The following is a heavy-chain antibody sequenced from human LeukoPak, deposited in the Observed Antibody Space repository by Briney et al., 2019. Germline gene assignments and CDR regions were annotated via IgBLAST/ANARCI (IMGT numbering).Heavy chain of an antibody. D-gene: IGHD2-21*02. V-gene: IGHV3-53*05. Sequence: PGGSLRLSCAASGFTVSTNYMSWVRQAPGKGLEWVSVIYSGGTEYYADSVKGRFTISRDNSKNTVYLQVNSLRAEDTAVYYCAREWGLAMGGLWYYNGMDVWGQGTTVTVSS. CDR2: IYSGGTE. CDR3: AREWGLAMGGLWYYNGMDV. J-gene: IGHJ6*02. CDR1: GFTVSTNY.